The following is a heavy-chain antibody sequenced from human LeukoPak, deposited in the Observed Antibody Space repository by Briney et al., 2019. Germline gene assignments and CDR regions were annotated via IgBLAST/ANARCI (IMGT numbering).Heavy chain of an antibody. CDR2: IKQDGSEK. Sequence: GGSLRLSCAASGFTFSGYWMSWVRQAPGKGLEWVANIKQDGSEKYYVDSVKGRFTISRDNAKNSLYLQMNSLRAEDTAVYYCASSILWGQGTLVTVSS. CDR1: GFTFSGYW. J-gene: IGHJ4*02. CDR3: ASSIL. V-gene: IGHV3-7*01. D-gene: IGHD3-9*01.